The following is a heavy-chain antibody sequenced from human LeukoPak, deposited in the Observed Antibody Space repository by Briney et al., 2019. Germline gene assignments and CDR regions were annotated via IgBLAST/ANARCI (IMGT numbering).Heavy chain of an antibody. CDR1: GYTFTDYY. Sequence: ASVKVSCKASGYTFTDYYLHWVRQAPGQGLEWMGWINPSSGGTNYAQKFQGRVTMTRDTSISTAYMELSRLRSDDTAVYYCARELRGSGSYSKALDVWGKGTTVTISS. CDR3: ARELRGSGSYSKALDV. CDR2: INPSSGGT. V-gene: IGHV1-2*02. J-gene: IGHJ6*04. D-gene: IGHD3-10*01.